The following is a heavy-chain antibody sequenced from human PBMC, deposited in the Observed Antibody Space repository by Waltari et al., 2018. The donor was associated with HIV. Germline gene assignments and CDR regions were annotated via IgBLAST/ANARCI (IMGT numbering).Heavy chain of an antibody. CDR2: IHRNGKM. D-gene: IGHD2-21*02. CDR3: PRLSYFGLRGCHSRFFDL. J-gene: IGHJ2*01. CDR1: DYSLDKNNVY. V-gene: IGHV4-61*02. Sequence: QVQLQESGPRLVKPSQTLSLTCTVSDYSLDKNNVYWGWFRQPAGKGLEWIGRIHRNGKMSYNPSLQSRLIISLAVIRNQFSLCLPSVTAADTAVYFCPRLSYFGLRGCHSRFFDLWGRGTLVNVSS.